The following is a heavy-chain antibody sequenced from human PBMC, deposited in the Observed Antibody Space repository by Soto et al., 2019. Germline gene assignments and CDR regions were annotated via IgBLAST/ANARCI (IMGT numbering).Heavy chain of an antibody. CDR3: ARTNWNYSYGMDV. CDR2: IIPIFGTA. D-gene: IGHD1-20*01. Sequence: AVKVSCKASGGTFSSYAISWVRQAPGQGLEWMGGIIPIFGTANYAQKFQGRVTITADESTSTAYMELSSLRSEDTAVYYCARTNWNYSYGMDVWGQGTTVTVSS. V-gene: IGHV1-69*13. J-gene: IGHJ6*02. CDR1: GGTFSSYA.